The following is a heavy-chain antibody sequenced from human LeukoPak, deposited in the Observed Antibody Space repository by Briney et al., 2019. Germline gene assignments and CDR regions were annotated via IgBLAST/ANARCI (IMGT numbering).Heavy chain of an antibody. Sequence: SETLSLACSVSGGSISSSYWNWIRQPPGKELEWIGYIYYDGSTNYNPSLKSRVTMSVDTSKNQFSLNLSSVTAADTAVYYCARYSSSSGYYGMDVWGQGTTVTVSS. D-gene: IGHD6-6*01. CDR3: ARYSSSSGYYGMDV. V-gene: IGHV4-59*01. CDR2: IYYDGST. J-gene: IGHJ6*02. CDR1: GGSISSSY.